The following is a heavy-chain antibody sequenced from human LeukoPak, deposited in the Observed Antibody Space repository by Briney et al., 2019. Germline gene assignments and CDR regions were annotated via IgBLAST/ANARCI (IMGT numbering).Heavy chain of an antibody. CDR2: IYYSGST. V-gene: IGHV4-59*12. J-gene: IGHJ6*03. CDR3: ATVASGSLYDFWSGYYTTVYYYYYMDV. Sequence: SETLSLTCTVSSGSISSYYWSWIRQPPGKGLEWIGYIYYSGSTNYNPSLKSRVTISVDTSKNQFSLKLSSVTAADTAVYYCATVASGSLYDFWSGYYTTVYYYYYMDVWGKGTTVTVSS. D-gene: IGHD3-3*01. CDR1: SGSISSYY.